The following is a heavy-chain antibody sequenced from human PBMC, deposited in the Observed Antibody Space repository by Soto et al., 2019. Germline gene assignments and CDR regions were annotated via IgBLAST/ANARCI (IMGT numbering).Heavy chain of an antibody. CDR3: AKSITARPFDY. D-gene: IGHD6-6*01. CDR1: GFTVRANY. CDR2: IYSGDTT. J-gene: IGHJ4*02. V-gene: IGHV3-53*01. Sequence: GSLRLSCAVSGFTVRANYMSWVRQAPGKGLEWVSVIYSGDTTYYADSVKGRFIISRDISKNTLYLQMNILRAEDTAVYYCAKSITARPFDYWGQGALVTVSS.